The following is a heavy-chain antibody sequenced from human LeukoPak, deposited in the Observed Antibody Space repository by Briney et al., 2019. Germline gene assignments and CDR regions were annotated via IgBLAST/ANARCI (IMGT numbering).Heavy chain of an antibody. CDR2: ISGSGGST. D-gene: IGHD4-17*01. CDR1: GFTFSSYA. V-gene: IGHV3-23*01. Sequence: PGGSLRLSCAASGFTFSSYAMSWVRQAPGKGLEWVSAISGSGGSTYYADSAKGRFTISRDNSKNTLYLQMNSLRAEDTAVYYCAKGFHYYGDTGYNYWGQGTLVTVSS. J-gene: IGHJ4*02. CDR3: AKGFHYYGDTGYNY.